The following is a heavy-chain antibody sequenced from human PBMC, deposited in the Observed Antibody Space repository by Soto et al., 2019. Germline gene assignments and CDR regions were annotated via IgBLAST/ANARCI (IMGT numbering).Heavy chain of an antibody. J-gene: IGHJ1*01. CDR1: GFTFVDYA. Sequence: EVQLVESGGGLVQPGRSLRLSCAASGFTFVDYAMHWVRQVPGKGLEWVSGINWNSGSIGYGDSVKGRFAISRDNAQNSLHLQMNSLSAEDTAFYYCVKDESINWYSGHFRHWGQGTLVTVSS. D-gene: IGHD6-13*01. CDR3: VKDESINWYSGHFRH. V-gene: IGHV3-9*01. CDR2: INWNSGSI.